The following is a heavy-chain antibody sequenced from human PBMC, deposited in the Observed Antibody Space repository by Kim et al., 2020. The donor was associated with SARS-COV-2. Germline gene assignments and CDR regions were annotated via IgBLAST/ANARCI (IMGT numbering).Heavy chain of an antibody. J-gene: IGHJ4*02. CDR1: GFTFSTYT. Sequence: GGSLRLSCAASGFTFSTYTMNWVRQAPGKGLEWVSGISNSGGATYYADSVKGRFTISRDNSKNTLYLQVNGLRVEDTAVYYCAKPGVTTVNFHRFDHWGQGTLVTVSS. CDR3: AKPGVTTVNFHRFDH. CDR2: ISNSGGAT. V-gene: IGHV3-23*01. D-gene: IGHD4-17*01.